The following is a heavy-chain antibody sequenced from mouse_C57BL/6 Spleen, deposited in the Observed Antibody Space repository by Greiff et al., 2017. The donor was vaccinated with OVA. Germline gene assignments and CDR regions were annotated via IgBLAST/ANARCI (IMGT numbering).Heavy chain of an antibody. J-gene: IGHJ2*01. CDR3: SRKDY. V-gene: IGHV1-7*01. CDR2: INPSSGYT. Sequence: QVHVKQSGAELAKPGASVKLSCKASGYTFTSYWMHWVKQRPGQGLEWIGYINPSSGYTKYNQKFKDKATLTADNSSSTAYMQLSSLTYEDSAVYYCSRKDYWGQGTTLTVSS. CDR1: GYTFTSYW.